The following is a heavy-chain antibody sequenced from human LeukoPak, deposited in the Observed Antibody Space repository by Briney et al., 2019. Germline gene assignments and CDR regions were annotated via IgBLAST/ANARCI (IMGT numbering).Heavy chain of an antibody. D-gene: IGHD6-13*01. CDR1: EYTFTGYY. Sequence: GASVKVSCKASEYTFTGYYLHWVRQAPGQGLEWMGWINPNSGDTNYAQKFQGRVTMTRDTSISTAYMELRRLRSDDTAVYYCARGGGSAAGVFDYWGQGTLVSVSS. J-gene: IGHJ4*02. CDR2: INPNSGDT. CDR3: ARGGGSAAGVFDY. V-gene: IGHV1-2*02.